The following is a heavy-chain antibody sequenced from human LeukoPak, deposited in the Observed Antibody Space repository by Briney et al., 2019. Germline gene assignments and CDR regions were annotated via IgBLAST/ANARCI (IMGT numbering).Heavy chain of an antibody. D-gene: IGHD2-2*01. CDR1: GYTLTELS. CDR2: MNPNNGKT. J-gene: IGHJ6*03. CDR3: ARRARDCSSTSCFNYYYYTDV. V-gene: IGHV1-8*03. Sequence: PWASVKVSCKVSGYTLTELSMHWVRQATGQGLEWMGWMNPNNGKTGYAEKFQGRVTITRDTSISTAYMEVSSLRSEDTAVYYCARRARDCSSTSCFNYYYYTDVWGKGTTVTVSS.